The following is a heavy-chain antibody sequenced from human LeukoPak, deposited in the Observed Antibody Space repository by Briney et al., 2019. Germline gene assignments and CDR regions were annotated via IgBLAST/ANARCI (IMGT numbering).Heavy chain of an antibody. CDR1: GYTFSNYN. J-gene: IGHJ3*02. Sequence: ASVKVSCKASGYTFSNYNIHWLRQAPGQRLEWMGIVNPSGDSTNYAQDFQGRVTLTGDTPTSTVYMELSSLRSEDTAVYYCARVRDGYNDAYDIWGQGTMVTVTS. CDR3: ARVRDGYNDAYDI. V-gene: IGHV1-46*01. CDR2: VNPSGDST. D-gene: IGHD5-24*01.